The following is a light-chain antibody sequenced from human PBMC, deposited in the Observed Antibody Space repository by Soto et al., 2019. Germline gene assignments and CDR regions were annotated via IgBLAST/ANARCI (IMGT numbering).Light chain of an antibody. CDR1: KLGDKY. CDR3: QAWDSSTVV. J-gene: IGLJ2*01. V-gene: IGLV3-1*01. CDR2: QDS. Sequence: SYELTQPPSVSVSPGQTASITCSGDKLGDKYACWYQQKPGQSPVLVIYQDSKRPSGIPERFSGSKSGNTATLTISGTQAMDEADYYCQAWDSSTVVFGGGTKHTVL.